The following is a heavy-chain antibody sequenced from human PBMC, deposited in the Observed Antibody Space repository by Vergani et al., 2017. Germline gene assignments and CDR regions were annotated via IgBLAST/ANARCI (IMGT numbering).Heavy chain of an antibody. CDR2: ISGPGLST. CDR3: AREMSNEGFDY. CDR1: GFTFSNSA. V-gene: IGHV3-23*01. J-gene: IGHJ4*02. D-gene: IGHD4-11*01. Sequence: EVHLLESGGGLVQSGGSLRLSCAASGFTFSNSAVSWVRQAPGRGLAWVSSISGPGLSTYYADSVKGRFTISRDNAKNSLFLQMSSLKVEDTGVYYCAREMSNEGFDYWGQGTRVTVS.